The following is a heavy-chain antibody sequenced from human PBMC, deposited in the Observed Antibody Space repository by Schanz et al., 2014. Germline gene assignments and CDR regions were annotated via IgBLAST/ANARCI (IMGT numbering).Heavy chain of an antibody. CDR1: GFAVDNYY. CDR2: IFTDGRT. V-gene: IGHV3-53*01. CDR3: ARIGGSVFDY. J-gene: IGHJ4*02. D-gene: IGHD3-10*01. Sequence: EVQLVASGGGLVQPGGSLRLSCAASGFAVDNYYMSCVRQAPGRGLEWVSIIFTDGRTYYADSVKGRFTISRDSSKNTLFFQMNSLRAEDTAVYYCARIGGSVFDYWAQGTLVTVSS.